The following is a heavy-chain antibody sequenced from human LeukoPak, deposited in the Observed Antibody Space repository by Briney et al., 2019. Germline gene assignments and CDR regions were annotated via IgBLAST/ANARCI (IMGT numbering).Heavy chain of an antibody. CDR3: AKGDYPQRGHIVATSPLYYYYGMDV. CDR1: GFTFSSYA. CDR2: ISGSGGST. D-gene: IGHD5-12*01. J-gene: IGHJ6*02. V-gene: IGHV3-23*01. Sequence: PGGSLRLSCAASGFTFSSYAMSWVRLAPGKGLDWVSTISGSGGSTYYADSVKGRFTISRDNSKNTLYLQMNSLRAEDTAVYYCAKGDYPQRGHIVATSPLYYYYGMDVWGQGTTVTVSS.